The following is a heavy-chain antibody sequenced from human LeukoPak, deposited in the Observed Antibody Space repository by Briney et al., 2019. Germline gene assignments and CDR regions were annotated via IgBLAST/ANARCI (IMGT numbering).Heavy chain of an antibody. CDR1: GGSISTYY. CDR2: IYTSGST. J-gene: IGHJ3*02. V-gene: IGHV4-4*07. D-gene: IGHD2-2*01. CDR3: IGYCSSTSCLDAFDI. Sequence: PSETLSLTCTVSGGSISTYYWSWIRQPAGKGLEWIGRIYTSGSTNYNPSLKSRVTISVDTSKNQFSLKLSSVTAADTAVYYCIGYCSSTSCLDAFDIWGQGTMVTVSS.